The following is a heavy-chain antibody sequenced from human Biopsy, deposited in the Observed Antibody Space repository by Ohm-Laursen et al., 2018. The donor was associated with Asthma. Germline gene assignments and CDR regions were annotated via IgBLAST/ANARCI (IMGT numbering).Heavy chain of an antibody. CDR2: IYSGGTS. J-gene: IGHJ4*02. Sequence: SLRLSCSASGFAVSRDYMFWVRQAPGKGLEWVSVIYSGGTSHTADSVRGRFTISRDYSKNTLYLQMHSLRAEDTAVYYCARGDSSNWSHYHFDYWGQGTLATVSS. V-gene: IGHV3-53*01. D-gene: IGHD3-22*01. CDR3: ARGDSSNWSHYHFDY. CDR1: GFAVSRDY.